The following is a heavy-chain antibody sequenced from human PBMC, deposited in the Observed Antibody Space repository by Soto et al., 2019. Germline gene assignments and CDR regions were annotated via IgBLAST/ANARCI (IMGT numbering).Heavy chain of an antibody. Sequence: PGGSLRLSCAASGFTFDGYAMHWVRQAPGKGLEWVSGISWNSDNIGYADSVKGRFTISRDNAKNSLYLQMNSLRAEDTALYYCAKDLYSNYGDAFDIWGQGTMVTVSS. J-gene: IGHJ3*02. CDR2: ISWNSDNI. D-gene: IGHD4-4*01. V-gene: IGHV3-9*01. CDR1: GFTFDGYA. CDR3: AKDLYSNYGDAFDI.